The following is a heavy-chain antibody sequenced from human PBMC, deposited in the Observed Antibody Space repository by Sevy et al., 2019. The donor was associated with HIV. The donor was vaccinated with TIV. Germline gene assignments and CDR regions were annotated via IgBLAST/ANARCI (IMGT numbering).Heavy chain of an antibody. CDR3: AREHWSSIAVAGTNYYYYMDV. D-gene: IGHD6-19*01. CDR1: GFTFSSYG. J-gene: IGHJ6*03. CDR2: IWYDGSNK. V-gene: IGHV3-33*01. Sequence: GGSLRLSCAASGFTFSSYGMHWVRQAPGKGLEWVAVIWYDGSNKYYADSVKGRFTISRDNSKNTLYLQMNSLRAEETAVYYCAREHWSSIAVAGTNYYYYMDVWGKGTTVTVSS.